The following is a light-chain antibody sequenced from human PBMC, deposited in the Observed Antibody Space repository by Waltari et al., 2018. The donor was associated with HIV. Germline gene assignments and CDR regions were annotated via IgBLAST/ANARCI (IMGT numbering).Light chain of an antibody. CDR1: QSVSSW. CDR3: QQYSSSWA. V-gene: IGKV1-5*03. J-gene: IGKJ1*01. CDR2: KAS. Sequence: DVQMTQSPFTLSASVGDRVTITCRASQSVSSWLAWYQQKPGKPPNILIYKASTLQSWVPSRFSGSGSGTEFTLTISGLQPDDFATYCCQQYSSSWAFGQGTKVEI.